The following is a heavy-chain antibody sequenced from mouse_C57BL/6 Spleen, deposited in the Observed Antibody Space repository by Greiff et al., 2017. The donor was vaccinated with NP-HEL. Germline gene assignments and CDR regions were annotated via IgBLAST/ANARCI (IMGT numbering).Heavy chain of an antibody. Sequence: QVQLQQSGAELVRPGTSVKVSCKASGYAFTNYLIEWVKQRPGQGLEWIGVINPGSGGTNYNEKFKGKATLTADKSSSTAYMQLSSLTSEDSAVYFCARSTTVVATRAMDYWGQGTSVTVSS. J-gene: IGHJ4*01. CDR2: INPGSGGT. CDR3: ARSTTVVATRAMDY. CDR1: GYAFTNYL. D-gene: IGHD1-1*01. V-gene: IGHV1-54*01.